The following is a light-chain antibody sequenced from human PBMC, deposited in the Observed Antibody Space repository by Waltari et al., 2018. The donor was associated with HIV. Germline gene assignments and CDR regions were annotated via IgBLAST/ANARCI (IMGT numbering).Light chain of an antibody. V-gene: IGLV1-44*01. CDR3: ATWDDALSGPV. Sequence: QSVLTQPPSASGTPGQRVIISCSGNSSTIGSNTVHWYQQFSGAAPTLLIYSNNQRPSAVPDRFSGSKSGSAASLAISGLKSEDEADYHCATWDDALSGPVFGAGTKLTV. CDR2: SNN. J-gene: IGLJ2*01. CDR1: SSTIGSNT.